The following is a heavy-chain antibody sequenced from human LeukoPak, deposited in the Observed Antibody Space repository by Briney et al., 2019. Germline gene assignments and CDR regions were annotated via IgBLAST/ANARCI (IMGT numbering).Heavy chain of an antibody. CDR2: MNHNSGNT. CDR3: ARGRYSSSWFNNWFDP. J-gene: IGHJ5*02. Sequence: ASVKVSCKASGYTFTSYDINSVPQATGQRLEWMGWMNHNSGNTDYAQKFQGRVTITRNTSISTAYMELSSLRSEDTALYYCARGRYSSSWFNNWFDPWGQGTLVTVSS. V-gene: IGHV1-8*03. D-gene: IGHD6-13*01. CDR1: GYTFTSYD.